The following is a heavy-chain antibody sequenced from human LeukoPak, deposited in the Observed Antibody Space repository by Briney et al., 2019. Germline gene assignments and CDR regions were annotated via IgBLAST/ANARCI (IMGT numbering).Heavy chain of an antibody. J-gene: IGHJ4*02. Sequence: GASVKVSCKASGYTFTSYDINWVRQATGQGLEWMGWMNPNSGNTGYARKFQGRVTMTRNTSISTAYMELSSLRSEDTAVYYCARRGYSYGFSDYWGQGTLVTVSS. CDR1: GYTFTSYD. D-gene: IGHD5-18*01. V-gene: IGHV1-8*01. CDR3: ARRGYSYGFSDY. CDR2: MNPNSGNT.